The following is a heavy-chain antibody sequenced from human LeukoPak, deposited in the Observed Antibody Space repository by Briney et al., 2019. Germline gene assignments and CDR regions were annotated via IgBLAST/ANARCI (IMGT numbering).Heavy chain of an antibody. CDR1: GGTFSSYA. CDR2: IIPIFGTP. V-gene: IGHV1-69*13. D-gene: IGHD1-26*01. Sequence: SVKVSCKASGGTFSSYAISWVRQAPGQGLEWMGGIIPIFGTPNYAQNFQGRVTITADESASTAYMELTSLRSEDTAVYYCAKEGVLGATMTNNWFDPWGQGTLVTVSS. J-gene: IGHJ5*02. CDR3: AKEGVLGATMTNNWFDP.